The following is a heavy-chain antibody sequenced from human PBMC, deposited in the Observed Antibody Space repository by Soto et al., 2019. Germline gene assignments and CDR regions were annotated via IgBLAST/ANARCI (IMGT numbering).Heavy chain of an antibody. CDR3: AGENVDCSGGSCQVNWFDP. CDR2: ISSSGSTI. J-gene: IGHJ5*02. V-gene: IGHV3-11*01. Sequence: QVQLVESGGGLVKPGGSLRLSCAASGFTFSDYYMSWIRQAPGKGLEWVSYISSSGSTIYYADSGKGRLTISRDNAKNSLYRHMDRLSAEDTAVYDCAGENVDCSGGSCQVNWFDPGGQGTLGTVSS. D-gene: IGHD2-15*01. CDR1: GFTFSDYY.